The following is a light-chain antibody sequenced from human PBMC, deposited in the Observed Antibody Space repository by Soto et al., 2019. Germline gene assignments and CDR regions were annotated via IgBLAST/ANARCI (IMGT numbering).Light chain of an antibody. CDR3: LQHNSYPHT. Sequence: DIHMTQSPSSLSASVGDTVTISCRASQNIDMYLNWYQQKPGKAPRVLISGASSLQSGVPSRFSGSGSGTDFTLTINSLQPEDFATYYCLQHNSYPHTFGGGTKVEIK. CDR2: GAS. J-gene: IGKJ4*01. CDR1: QNIDMY. V-gene: IGKV1-39*01.